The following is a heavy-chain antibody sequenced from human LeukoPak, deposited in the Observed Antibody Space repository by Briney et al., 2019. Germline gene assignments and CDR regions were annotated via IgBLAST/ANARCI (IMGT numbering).Heavy chain of an antibody. CDR2: IKQDESEK. D-gene: IGHD2-15*01. J-gene: IGHJ4*02. CDR1: GFTFSSYW. Sequence: PGGSLRLSCAASGFTFSSYWMSWVRQAPGKGLEWVANIKQDESEKYYVDSVRGRLTTSRDNAKNSMLRQMNSLRAEDTAVYYCARAGSFSSSYGISWDYWGQGALVAVSS. V-gene: IGHV3-7*01. CDR3: ARAGSFSSSYGISWDY.